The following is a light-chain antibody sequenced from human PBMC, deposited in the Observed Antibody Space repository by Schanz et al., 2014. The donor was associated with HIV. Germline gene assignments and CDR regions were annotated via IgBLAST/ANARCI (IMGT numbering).Light chain of an antibody. Sequence: EIVMTQSPATLSVSPGERATLSCRASQTVSSSLAWYQQKVGQAPRLLIYGASSRATGVPDRFSGSGSGTDFTLTISRVEPEDFAVYYCQQYGSSLTFGGGTKVQIK. CDR3: QQYGSSLT. CDR1: QTVSSS. J-gene: IGKJ4*01. V-gene: IGKV3-20*01. CDR2: GAS.